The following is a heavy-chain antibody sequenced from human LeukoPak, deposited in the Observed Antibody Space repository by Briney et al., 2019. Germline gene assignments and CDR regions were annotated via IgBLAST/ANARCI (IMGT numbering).Heavy chain of an antibody. CDR2: IYYSGST. CDR1: GVSISSYY. D-gene: IGHD2-21*01. J-gene: IGHJ3*02. Sequence: AETLSLTCIVSGVSISSYYWSRILQPPGKGREGIGYIYYSGSTNYNPSLKSRVTISVDTSKNQFSLKLSSVTAADTAVYYCARVKRVYCGGDCYHNAFDIWGQGTMVTVSS. V-gene: IGHV4-59*01. CDR3: ARVKRVYCGGDCYHNAFDI.